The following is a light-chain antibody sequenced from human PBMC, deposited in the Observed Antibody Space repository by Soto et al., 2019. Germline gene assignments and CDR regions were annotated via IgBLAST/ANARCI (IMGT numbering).Light chain of an antibody. Sequence: DIQMTQSPSSLSASVGDRVTITCRANQSISSYLYWYQQKPGKAPKLLIYGASSLHSGVPSRFSGSGSGTDFSLTISSLQPEDFATYYCQQSYSTPPWTFGQGTKVEIK. CDR1: QSISSY. CDR2: GAS. J-gene: IGKJ1*01. V-gene: IGKV1-39*01. CDR3: QQSYSTPPWT.